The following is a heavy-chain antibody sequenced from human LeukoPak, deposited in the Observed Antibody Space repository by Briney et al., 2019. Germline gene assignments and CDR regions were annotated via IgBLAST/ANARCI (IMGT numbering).Heavy chain of an antibody. CDR2: IYHSGST. V-gene: IGHV4-38-2*02. CDR1: GYSISSGYY. CDR3: ARDGIAVAGRYYYYMDV. J-gene: IGHJ6*03. D-gene: IGHD6-19*01. Sequence: PSETLSLTCTVSGYSISSGYYWGWIRQPPGQGVEWIGSIYHSGSTYYNPSLKSRVTISVDTSKNQFSLKLSSVTAADTAVYYCARDGIAVAGRYYYYMDVWGKGTTVTVSS.